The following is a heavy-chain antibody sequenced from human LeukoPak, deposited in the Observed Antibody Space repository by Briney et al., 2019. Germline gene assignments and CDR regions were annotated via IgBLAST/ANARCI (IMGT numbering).Heavy chain of an antibody. V-gene: IGHV3-21*04. Sequence: PGGSLRLSCAASGFTFSSYSMKWVRQAPGKGLEWVSSISSSSSYIYYADSVKGRFTISRDNAKNSLYLQMNSLRAEDTAVYYCARQSYYGWSGLYSSGSYGRYYFDYWGQGTLVTVSS. CDR2: ISSSSSYI. CDR3: ARQSYYGWSGLYSSGSYGRYYFDY. J-gene: IGHJ4*02. D-gene: IGHD6-19*01. CDR1: GFTFSSYS.